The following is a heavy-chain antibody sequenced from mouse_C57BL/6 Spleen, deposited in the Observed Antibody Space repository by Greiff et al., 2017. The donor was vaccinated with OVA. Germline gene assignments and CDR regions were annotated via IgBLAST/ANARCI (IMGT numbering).Heavy chain of an antibody. J-gene: IGHJ1*03. CDR3: ARNPMTTVVERYFDV. CDR1: GFTFSSYG. Sequence: EVHLVESGGDLVKPGGSLKLSCAASGFTFSSYGMSWVRQTPDKRLEWVATISSGGSYTYYPDSVKGRYTISRDNAKNTRYLQMSSLKSEDTAMYYCARNPMTTVVERYFDVWGTGTTVTVSS. D-gene: IGHD1-1*01. V-gene: IGHV5-6*01. CDR2: ISSGGSYT.